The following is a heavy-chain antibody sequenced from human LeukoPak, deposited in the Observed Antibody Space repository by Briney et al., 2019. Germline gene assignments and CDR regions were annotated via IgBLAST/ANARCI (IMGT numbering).Heavy chain of an antibody. D-gene: IGHD3-10*01. CDR3: AREGTLGDGY. V-gene: IGHV1-8*02. J-gene: IGHJ4*02. CDR1: GGTFSSYA. CDR2: MNPNSGNT. Sequence: ASVKVSCKASGGTFSSYAISWVRQATGQGLEWMGWMNPNSGNTGYAQKFQGRVTMTRNTSISTAYMELSSLRSEDTAVYYCAREGTLGDGYWGQGTLVTVSS.